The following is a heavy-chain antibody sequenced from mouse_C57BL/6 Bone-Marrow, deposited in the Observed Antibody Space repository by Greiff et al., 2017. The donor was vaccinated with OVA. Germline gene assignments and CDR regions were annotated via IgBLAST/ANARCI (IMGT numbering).Heavy chain of an antibody. J-gene: IGHJ4*01. Sequence: VQLQQPGAELVKPGASVKLSCKASGYTFTSYWMHWVKQRPGRGLEWIGRIDPNSGGTKYNEKFKSKATLTVDKPSSTAYMQLSSLTSEDSAVYYCASAQAKGDYYAMDYWGQGTSVTVSS. CDR1: GYTFTSYW. V-gene: IGHV1-72*01. CDR2: IDPNSGGT. D-gene: IGHD3-2*02. CDR3: ASAQAKGDYYAMDY.